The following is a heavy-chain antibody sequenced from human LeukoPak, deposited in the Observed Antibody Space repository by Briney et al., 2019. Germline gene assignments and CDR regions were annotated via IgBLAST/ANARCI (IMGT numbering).Heavy chain of an antibody. D-gene: IGHD3-3*01. CDR1: GGSFSGYY. J-gene: IGHJ4*02. CDR2: ISHSGST. Sequence: SVTLSLTCAVYGGSFSGYYWSWIRQPPGKGLEWIGEISHSGSTNYNPSLKSRVTISVDTSKNQFSLKLSSVTAADTAVYYCARGRFLEWLRPFDYWGQGTLVTVSS. V-gene: IGHV4-34*01. CDR3: ARGRFLEWLRPFDY.